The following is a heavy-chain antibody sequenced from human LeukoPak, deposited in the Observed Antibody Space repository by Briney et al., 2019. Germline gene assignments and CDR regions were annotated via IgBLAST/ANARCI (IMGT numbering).Heavy chain of an antibody. CDR2: IKQDGSEK. D-gene: IGHD3-10*01. CDR1: GFSFSSCW. V-gene: IGHV3-7*01. CDR3: AGSLYGQYYFDF. J-gene: IGHJ4*02. Sequence: PGGSLRLSCAASGFSFSSCWMSWVRQAPGKGLEWVANIKQDGSEKNYVDSVEGRFTISRDNTKNSLYLQMNSLRAEDTAVYYCAGSLYGQYYFDFWGQGTLVAVSS.